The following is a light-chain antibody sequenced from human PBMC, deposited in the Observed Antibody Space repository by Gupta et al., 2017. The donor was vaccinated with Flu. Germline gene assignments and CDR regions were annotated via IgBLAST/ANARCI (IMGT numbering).Light chain of an antibody. V-gene: IGKV2-28*01. CDR2: LGS. J-gene: IGKJ1*01. Sequence: DIVRTQVLPPLPGTPGASPSISCRSSHSHLHSNGYNYLDWYLQKPGQSPPLRTYLGSNRASDVPARFSGRGWGTDFTLKNSRVEGADVVVYYCMSAVRYPSTFGQGTKVEIK. CDR3: MSAVRYPST. CDR1: HSHLHSNGYNY.